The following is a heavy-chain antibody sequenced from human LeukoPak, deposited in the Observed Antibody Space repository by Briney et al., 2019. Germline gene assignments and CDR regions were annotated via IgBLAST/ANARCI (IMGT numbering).Heavy chain of an antibody. D-gene: IGHD2-21*02. CDR1: GGTFSSYA. J-gene: IGHJ6*02. V-gene: IGHV1-69*05. Sequence: GASVKVSCKASGGTFSSYAISWVRQAPGQGLEWMGGIIPIFGTANYAQKFQGRVTITTDESTSTAYMELSSLRSEDTAVYYCVVLAYCGGDCYSGYGMDVWGQGTTVTVSS. CDR3: VVLAYCGGDCYSGYGMDV. CDR2: IIPIFGTA.